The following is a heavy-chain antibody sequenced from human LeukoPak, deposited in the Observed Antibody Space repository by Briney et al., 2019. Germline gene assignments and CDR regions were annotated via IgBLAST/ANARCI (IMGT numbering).Heavy chain of an antibody. V-gene: IGHV3-7*01. D-gene: IGHD3-9*01. CDR1: GLTFSSYW. Sequence: PGGSLRLSCAASGLTFSSYWMSWVRQAPGKGLEWVANIKQDGSEKYYVDSVKGRFTISRDDAKNSLYLQMNSLRAEDTAVYYCASSPVLRYFDWLSPFDYWGQGTLVTVSS. CDR3: ASSPVLRYFDWLSPFDY. J-gene: IGHJ4*02. CDR2: IKQDGSEK.